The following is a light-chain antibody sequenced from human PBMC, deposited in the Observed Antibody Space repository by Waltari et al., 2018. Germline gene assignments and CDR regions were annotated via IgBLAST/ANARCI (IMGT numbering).Light chain of an antibody. Sequence: DIVMTQSPDSLAVSLGERATINCKSSQTVLYSSDNNNYLAWYQQKLGQPPKLLIYWASTRASGVPDRFSGSGSGTDFTLTISSLQAGDVAVYYCQQYYDTPRTFGQGTRVEIK. CDR2: WAS. V-gene: IGKV4-1*01. J-gene: IGKJ1*01. CDR1: QTVLYSSDNNNY. CDR3: QQYYDTPRT.